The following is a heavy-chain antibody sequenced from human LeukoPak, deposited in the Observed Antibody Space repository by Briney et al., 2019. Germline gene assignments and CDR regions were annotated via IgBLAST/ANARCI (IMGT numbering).Heavy chain of an antibody. J-gene: IGHJ4*02. V-gene: IGHV3-21*01. D-gene: IGHD6-19*01. CDR1: GFTFSSYS. CDR3: ASGQQWLHYFDY. Sequence: PGGSLRLSCAASGFTFSSYSMNWVRQAPGKGLEWVSSISSSSSYIYYADSVKGRFTISRDNAKNSLYLQMNSLRAEDTAVYYCASGQQWLHYFDYWGQGTLVTVSS. CDR2: ISSSSSYI.